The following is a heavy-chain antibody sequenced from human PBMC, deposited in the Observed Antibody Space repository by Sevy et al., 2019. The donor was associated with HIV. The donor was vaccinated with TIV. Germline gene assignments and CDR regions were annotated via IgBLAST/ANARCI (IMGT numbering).Heavy chain of an antibody. CDR1: GFTFSSHW. CDR2: ISGSGGST. V-gene: IGHV3-23*01. Sequence: GGSLRLSCTASGFTFSSHWMHWVRQAPGKGLEWVSAISGSGGSTYYADSVKGRFTISRDNSKNTLYLQMNSLRAEDTAVYYCAKETPYYDFWSGYYTGYYFDYWGQGTLVTVSS. D-gene: IGHD3-3*01. CDR3: AKETPYYDFWSGYYTGYYFDY. J-gene: IGHJ4*02.